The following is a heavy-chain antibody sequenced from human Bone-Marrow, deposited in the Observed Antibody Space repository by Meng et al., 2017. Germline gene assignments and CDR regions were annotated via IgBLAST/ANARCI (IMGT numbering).Heavy chain of an antibody. CDR3: ATGAAAADH. V-gene: IGHV3-15*04. Sequence: EVQLVESGGGLVKPGGSLRLSCVASGLSFTDAWMSWVRQASGKGLEWVGRIERKRDGGTTDYAAPVKGRFTISRDDSKNTLYLQMNSLISEDTAAYFCATGAAAADHWGQGTLVTVSS. CDR1: GLSFTDAW. J-gene: IGHJ4*02. CDR2: IERKRDGGTT. D-gene: IGHD6-13*01.